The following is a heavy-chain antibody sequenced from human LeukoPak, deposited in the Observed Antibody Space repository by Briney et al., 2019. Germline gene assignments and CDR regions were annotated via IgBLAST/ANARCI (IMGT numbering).Heavy chain of an antibody. CDR2: INPNSGGK. J-gene: IGHJ6*03. D-gene: IGHD2-2*01. V-gene: IGHV1-2*02. Sequence: ASVTVSRKASGYTFTGYYMHWVRQAPGQGLEWMGWINPNSGGKNYAQKFQGRVTMTRDTSISTASMELSRLRSDDPAVYYCSRDPNPDIVVVPASIYYYYYMDFWGKGTTVTVSS. CDR3: SRDPNPDIVVVPASIYYYYYMDF. CDR1: GYTFTGYY.